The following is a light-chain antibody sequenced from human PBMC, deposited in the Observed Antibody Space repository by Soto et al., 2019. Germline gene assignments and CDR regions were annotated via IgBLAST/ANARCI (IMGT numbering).Light chain of an antibody. V-gene: IGLV2-8*01. Sequence: QSALTQPPSASGSPGQSVTISCTGTSSDVARYNYVSWYQQHPGKAPKLMISEVNKRASGVPDRFSGSKSGNTASLTVSGLQAEDEADYYCSSYAGTPFVFGTGTKLTVL. J-gene: IGLJ1*01. CDR3: SSYAGTPFV. CDR2: EVN. CDR1: SSDVARYNY.